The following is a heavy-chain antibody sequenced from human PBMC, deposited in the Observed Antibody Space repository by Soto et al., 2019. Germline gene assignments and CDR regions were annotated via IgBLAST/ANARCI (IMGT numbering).Heavy chain of an antibody. V-gene: IGHV3-74*01. Sequence: EVQLVESGGGLVQPGGSLRLSCATSGFTFSSYWMYWVRQAPGKGLVWVSRINSDGSNTGYADSVKGRFTISRDNANSTLYLEMNSLRAEDTAVYYCARNFDYWGQGILVTVSS. CDR2: INSDGSNT. CDR1: GFTFSSYW. CDR3: ARNFDY. J-gene: IGHJ4*02.